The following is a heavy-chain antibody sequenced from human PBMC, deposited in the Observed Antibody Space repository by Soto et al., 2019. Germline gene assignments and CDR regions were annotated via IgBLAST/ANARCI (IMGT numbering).Heavy chain of an antibody. CDR1: GFTFRSFT. V-gene: IGHV3-21*01. D-gene: IGHD6-13*01. CDR2: ISSNSAYI. Sequence: GGSLRLSFAASGFTFRSFTMNWVRQAPGKGLEWVSTISSNSAYIYYTDALRGRFTISRDNAKNSLHLQMNSLRAEDTAVYYCTRDASRDSSARGWFDPWGPGTLVTVSS. J-gene: IGHJ5*02. CDR3: TRDASRDSSARGWFDP.